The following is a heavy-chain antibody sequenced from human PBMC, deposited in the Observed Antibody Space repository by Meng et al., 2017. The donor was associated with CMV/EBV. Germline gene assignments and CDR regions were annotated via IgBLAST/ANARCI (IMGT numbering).Heavy chain of an antibody. CDR3: AHRRGVDFWSGFPTDWFDP. Sequence: RTSGVGVGWIRQPPGKALEWLALIYWNDDKRYGPSLKSRLTITKDTSKNQVVLTMTNMDPVDTATYYCAHRRGVDFWSGFPTDWFDPWGQGTLVTVSS. J-gene: IGHJ5*02. V-gene: IGHV2-5*01. CDR1: RTSGVG. D-gene: IGHD3-3*01. CDR2: IYWNDDK.